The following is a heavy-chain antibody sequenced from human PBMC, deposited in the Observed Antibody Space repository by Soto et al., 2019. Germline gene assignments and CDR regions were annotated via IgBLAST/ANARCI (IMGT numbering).Heavy chain of an antibody. CDR2: TSYDGSDK. V-gene: IGHV3-30*19. CDR1: GFTFRSYV. Sequence: QVHLVESGGGVVQPGTSLRVSCVGSGFTFRSYVIHWVRQAPGKGLEWVALTSYDGSDKYYGDSVRGRFTISRDNSRNIVYLHMDSLRLEDTALYYCARWGTTGGLDVWGQGTLVSVSS. CDR3: ARWGTTGGLDV. D-gene: IGHD3-16*01. J-gene: IGHJ1*01.